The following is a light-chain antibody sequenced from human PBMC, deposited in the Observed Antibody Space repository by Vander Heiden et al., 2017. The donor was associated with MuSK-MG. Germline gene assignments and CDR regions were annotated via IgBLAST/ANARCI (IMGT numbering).Light chain of an antibody. Sequence: EIVLTQSPGTLSLSPGERAALSCRASQSVSGSSLAWYQQRPGQAPRLLIYGASSRATAIPDRFRGSGSGTDFTLTISRLEPEDVAVYYCQQDGTSPITFGQGTRLEIK. J-gene: IGKJ5*01. CDR1: QSVSGSS. CDR2: GAS. CDR3: QQDGTSPIT. V-gene: IGKV3-20*01.